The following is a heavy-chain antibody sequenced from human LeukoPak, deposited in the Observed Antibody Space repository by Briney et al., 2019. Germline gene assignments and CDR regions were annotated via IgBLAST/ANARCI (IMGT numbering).Heavy chain of an antibody. J-gene: IGHJ6*03. D-gene: IGHD1-26*01. CDR3: ARGPSGSPFYYMDV. CDR1: GYTFTSYD. Sequence: ASVKVSCKASGYTFTSYDINWVRQATGQGREWMGWMNPNSGSTGYAQKFQGRVTLSRNTSISAAYMELSSLRSEDTAVYFCARGPSGSPFYYMDVWGKGTTVTVSS. V-gene: IGHV1-8*03. CDR2: MNPNSGST.